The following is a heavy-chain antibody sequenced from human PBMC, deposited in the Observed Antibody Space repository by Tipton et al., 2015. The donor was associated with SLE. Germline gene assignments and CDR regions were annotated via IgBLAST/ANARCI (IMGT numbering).Heavy chain of an antibody. CDR2: IYYSGST. J-gene: IGHJ3*02. D-gene: IGHD6-19*01. CDR3: ARDWTLRGWYYVFDI. Sequence: TLSLTCTVSGDSISSSSYYWGWIRQPPGKGLEWIGSIYYSGSTYYNPSLKSRVTISVDTSKNQFSLKLSSVTAADTAVYYCARDWTLRGWYYVFDIWGQGTMVTVSS. V-gene: IGHV4-39*07. CDR1: GDSISSSSYY.